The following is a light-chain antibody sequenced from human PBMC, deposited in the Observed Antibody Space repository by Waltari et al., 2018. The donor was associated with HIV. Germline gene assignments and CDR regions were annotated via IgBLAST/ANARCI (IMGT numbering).Light chain of an antibody. J-gene: IGKJ5*01. CDR2: AAS. V-gene: IGKV1-9*01. Sequence: DIQLIQSLNYLSASVGARVTFTSRSSQGSSSYFAWYQQKSGKAPKGLIYAASTLQYGVPSSFSGSGSGTEFTLTISSLQPEDFATYYCQHLNNYFPITFDQGTRLEIK. CDR1: QGSSSY. CDR3: QHLNNYFPIT.